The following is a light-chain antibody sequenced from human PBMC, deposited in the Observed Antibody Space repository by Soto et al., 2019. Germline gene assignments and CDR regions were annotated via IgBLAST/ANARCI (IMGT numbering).Light chain of an antibody. V-gene: IGKV3-20*01. CDR2: GSS. J-gene: IGKJ1*01. CDR1: QSFSSSY. Sequence: EIVLTHSPGTLSLSPVERATLSCRASQSFSSSYLAWYQKKPGQAPRLLIYGSSSRATGIPDRFSGSGSGTDFTLTTSSLGPEDVAVYYCQQDDSSPVTFGQGTKVEIK. CDR3: QQDDSSPVT.